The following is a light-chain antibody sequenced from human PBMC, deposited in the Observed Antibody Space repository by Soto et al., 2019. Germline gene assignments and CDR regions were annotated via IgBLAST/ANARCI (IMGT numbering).Light chain of an antibody. CDR2: DTS. J-gene: IGKJ2*01. CDR3: LQYGSWYT. CDR1: QSISN. Sequence: ENVLTQSPGTLSVSPGERATLSCRASQSISNLAWYQQKPGQAPRLVIYDTSSRATGIPDRFSGSGSGTDFTLTISRLEPEGVAVYYCLQYGSWYTFGQGTKLEIK. V-gene: IGKV3-20*01.